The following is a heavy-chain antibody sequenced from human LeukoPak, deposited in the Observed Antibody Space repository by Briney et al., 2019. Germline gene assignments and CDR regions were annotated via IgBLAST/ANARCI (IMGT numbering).Heavy chain of an antibody. CDR2: MFYSEST. CDR1: GAAVSEGKYY. Sequence: SETLSLTCSVSGAAVSEGKYYWRWIRQPPGKGLECIVYMFYSESTNHSPSLKSRVTIAVDKSKNHFSLHISSVTAAATSVYDCARTSNSALGLPYFDQWGQGSLVTVSS. J-gene: IGHJ4*02. V-gene: IGHV4-61*01. CDR3: ARTSNSALGLPYFDQ. D-gene: IGHD5-18*01.